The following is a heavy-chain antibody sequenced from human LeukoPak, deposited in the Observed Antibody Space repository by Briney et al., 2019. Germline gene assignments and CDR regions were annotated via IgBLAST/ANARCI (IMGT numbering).Heavy chain of an antibody. J-gene: IGHJ4*02. V-gene: IGHV1-69*13. D-gene: IGHD3-10*01. CDR2: IIPIFGTA. Sequence: GASVKVSCKAPGGTFSSYAISWVRQAPGQGLEWMGGIIPIFGTANYAQKFQGRVTITADESTSTAYMELSSLRSEDTAVYYCARGHYYGSGSHYPPVAYWGQGTLVTVSS. CDR3: ARGHYYGSGSHYPPVAY. CDR1: GGTFSSYA.